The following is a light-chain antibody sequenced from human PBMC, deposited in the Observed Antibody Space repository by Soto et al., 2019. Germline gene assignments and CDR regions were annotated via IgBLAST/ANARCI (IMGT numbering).Light chain of an antibody. V-gene: IGLV2-14*01. Sequence: QSALTQPASVSGSPGQSITISCTGTSSDLDGCNYVSWYQCHPGKAPKLMIYDVSHRPSGISNRFSCSKAGNTASLTISGLKAEDEADYYGGSFIISRNPVIFGGGTKLTVL. CDR3: GSFIISRNPVI. CDR1: SSDLDGCNY. CDR2: DVS. J-gene: IGLJ2*01.